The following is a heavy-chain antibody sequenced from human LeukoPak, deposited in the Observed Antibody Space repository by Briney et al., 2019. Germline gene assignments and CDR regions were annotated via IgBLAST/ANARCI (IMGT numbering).Heavy chain of an antibody. D-gene: IGHD2-2*01. J-gene: IGHJ4*02. CDR2: ISDSGSA. CDR1: GDSISGYY. Sequence: SETLSLTCTVSGDSISGYYWSWIRRPPGKGLEWIGCISDSGSANYNPSLNSRATISVDTSKSQVSLKVSSVTAADTAVYYCARLSKDTVVLPAAMAHYFDYWGQGTLVTVSS. V-gene: IGHV4-59*01. CDR3: ARLSKDTVVLPAAMAHYFDY.